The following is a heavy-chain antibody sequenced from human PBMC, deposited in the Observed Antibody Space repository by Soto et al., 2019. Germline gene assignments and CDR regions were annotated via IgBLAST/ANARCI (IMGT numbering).Heavy chain of an antibody. CDR2: IYCSGTT. J-gene: IGHJ4*02. Sequence: ETLSLTCTVSGGSISPYYWSWIRQPPGKGLEWIGSIYCSGTTKYNPSLKSRVTISVDTSKNHFSLKLSSVTAADTAVYYCARAGGYYGDYPNFDYWGQGTLVTVSS. CDR1: GGSISPYY. D-gene: IGHD4-17*01. V-gene: IGHV4-59*01. CDR3: ARAGGYYGDYPNFDY.